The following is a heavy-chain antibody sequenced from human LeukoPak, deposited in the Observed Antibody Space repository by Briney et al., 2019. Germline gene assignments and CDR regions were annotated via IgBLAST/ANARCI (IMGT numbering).Heavy chain of an antibody. CDR2: IYPGDSDT. CDR3: SRAPIAYGWGNWFDH. V-gene: IGHV5-51*01. Sequence: GESLKISCKGGGYSFSSYWSGWVRQMPGKGLEWMGIIYPGDSDTRYSPSFQGQVTISADKSISTSYLHWRGLKASDTDMSSVSRAPIAYGWGNWFDHWGQGTLVTVSS. CDR1: GYSFSSYW. D-gene: IGHD3-10*01. J-gene: IGHJ5*02.